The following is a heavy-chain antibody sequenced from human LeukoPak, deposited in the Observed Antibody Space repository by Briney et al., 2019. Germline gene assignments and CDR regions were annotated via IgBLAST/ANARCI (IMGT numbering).Heavy chain of an antibody. CDR2: MNPNSGNT. Sequence: ASVKVSCKASGYTFTSYDINWVRQATGQGLEWMGWMNPNSGNTGYAQKFQGRVTMTRNTSISTAYMELSSLRSEDTAVYYCARGLGPPEGGYYYYMDVWGKGTTVTISS. CDR3: ARGLGPPEGGYYYYMDV. D-gene: IGHD2-15*01. V-gene: IGHV1-8*01. J-gene: IGHJ6*03. CDR1: GYTFTSYD.